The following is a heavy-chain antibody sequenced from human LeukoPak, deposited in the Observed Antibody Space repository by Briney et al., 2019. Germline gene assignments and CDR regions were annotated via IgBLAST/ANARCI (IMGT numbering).Heavy chain of an antibody. CDR3: ARVVPAGYYYMDV. Sequence: SETLSLTCTVSSYSISSGYYWGWIRQPPGKGLEWIGKIYHSGTTHFNPSLKSRVTISVDTSKNQFSLKLSSVTAADTAVYYCARVVPAGYYYMDVWGKGTTVTVSS. V-gene: IGHV4-38-2*02. J-gene: IGHJ6*03. D-gene: IGHD2-2*01. CDR2: IYHSGTT. CDR1: SYSISSGYY.